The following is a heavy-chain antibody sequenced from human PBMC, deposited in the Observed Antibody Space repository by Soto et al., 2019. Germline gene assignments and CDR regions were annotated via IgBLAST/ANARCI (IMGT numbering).Heavy chain of an antibody. CDR3: ARDHLEKGGYSDS. CDR2: TYYRSKWYS. D-gene: IGHD3-16*01. CDR1: GDSVSSNSAT. V-gene: IGHV6-1*01. Sequence: QVQLQQSGPGLVKPSQTLSLTCAVSGDSVSSNSATWNWIRQSPSRGLEWLGRTYYRSKWYSDYAVSVKSRITVNADTSKNQFSLQLNSVTPEDTAVYYCARDHLEKGGYSDSWGQGTLVTVSS. J-gene: IGHJ4*02.